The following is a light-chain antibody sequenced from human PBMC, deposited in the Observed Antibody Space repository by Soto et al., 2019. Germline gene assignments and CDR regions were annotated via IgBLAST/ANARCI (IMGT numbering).Light chain of an antibody. J-gene: IGLJ2*01. CDR3: SSYAGSNNLVV. CDR2: EVN. V-gene: IGLV2-8*01. Sequence: QSALTQPPSASGSPGQSVTISCTGTSSDVGGYNYVSWYQQHPGKAPKLMISEVNKRPSGVPDRFSGSKSGNTASLTVSGLQAEDEADYYCSSYAGSNNLVVFGGGTPLTVL. CDR1: SSDVGGYNY.